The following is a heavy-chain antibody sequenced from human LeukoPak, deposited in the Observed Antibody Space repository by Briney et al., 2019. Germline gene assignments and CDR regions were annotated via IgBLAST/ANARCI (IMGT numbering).Heavy chain of an antibody. CDR1: GGSISSGGYY. D-gene: IGHD3-10*01. V-gene: IGHV4-30-2*01. CDR2: IYHSGST. Sequence: SQTLSLTCTVSGGSISSGGYYWSWIRQAPGKGLEWIGYIYHSGSTYYNPSLKSRVTISVDTSKNQFSLKLSSVTAADTAVYYCARDFSGYSLDYWGQGTLVTVSS. J-gene: IGHJ4*02. CDR3: ARDFSGYSLDY.